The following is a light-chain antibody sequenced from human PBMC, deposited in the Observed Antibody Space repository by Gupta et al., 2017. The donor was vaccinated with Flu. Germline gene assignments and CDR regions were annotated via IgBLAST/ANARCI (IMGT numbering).Light chain of an antibody. J-gene: IGLJ2*01. CDR2: QVS. Sequence: YELTQPSSVPASPGQTASSTCSGDNLGNKYVCCYQQKPGQSRALVIFQVSERPSGIPERFSATYSGNTASLTISGTEAEDEADYYYQAWDSSTVAFGGGTKVTVL. CDR3: QAWDSSTVA. CDR1: NLGNKY. V-gene: IGLV3-1*01.